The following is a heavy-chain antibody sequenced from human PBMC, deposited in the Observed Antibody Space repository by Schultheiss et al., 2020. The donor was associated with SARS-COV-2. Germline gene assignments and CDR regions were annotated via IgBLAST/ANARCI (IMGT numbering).Heavy chain of an antibody. CDR1: GFTFSDYY. V-gene: IGHV3-23*01. D-gene: IGHD3-22*01. CDR3: AKGHYNDRSGYVGMDV. CDR2: ITSNGGST. J-gene: IGHJ6*02. Sequence: GGSLRLSCVASGFTFSDYYMSWIRQAPGKGLEYVSAITSNGGSTYYADSVKGRFTISRDNSKNTLYLQMNSLRAEDTAMYYCAKGHYNDRSGYVGMDVWGQGTTVTVSS.